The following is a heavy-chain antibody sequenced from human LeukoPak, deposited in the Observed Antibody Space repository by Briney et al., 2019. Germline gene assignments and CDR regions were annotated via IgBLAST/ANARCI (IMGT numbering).Heavy chain of an antibody. CDR2: ISSSSSTI. Sequence: GGSLRLSCAASGFTFSSYSMNWVRQAPGKGLEWVSYISSSSSTIYYADSVKGRFTISRDNAKNSLYLQMNSLRAEDTAVYYCAKAAVVAPGHWGQGTLVTVSS. CDR3: AKAAVVAPGH. J-gene: IGHJ4*02. CDR1: GFTFSSYS. V-gene: IGHV3-48*04. D-gene: IGHD3-22*01.